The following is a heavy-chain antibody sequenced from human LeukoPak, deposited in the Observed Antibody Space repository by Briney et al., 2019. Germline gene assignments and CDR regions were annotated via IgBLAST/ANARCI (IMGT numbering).Heavy chain of an antibody. J-gene: IGHJ4*02. CDR3: ARDAAGFDY. Sequence: QPGRSLRLSCAASGFTFSSYGMHRVRQAPGKGLEWVAVIWYDGSNKYYADSVKGRFTISRDNSKNTLYLQMNSLRAEDTAVYYCARDAAGFDYWGQGTLVTVSS. CDR1: GFTFSSYG. CDR2: IWYDGSNK. D-gene: IGHD6-13*01. V-gene: IGHV3-33*01.